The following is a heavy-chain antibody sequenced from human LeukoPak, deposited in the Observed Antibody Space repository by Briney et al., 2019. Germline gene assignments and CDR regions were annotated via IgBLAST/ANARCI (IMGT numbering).Heavy chain of an antibody. Sequence: GGSLRLSCAASGFTFSSYAMHWVRQAPGKGLEWVAVISYDGSNKYYADSVKGRFTISRDNSKNTLYLQMNSLRAEDTAVYYCARAPLYGSGSYFAYAEGAFDIWGQGTTVTVSS. CDR3: ARAPLYGSGSYFAYAEGAFDI. D-gene: IGHD3-10*01. V-gene: IGHV3-30-3*01. J-gene: IGHJ3*02. CDR1: GFTFSSYA. CDR2: ISYDGSNK.